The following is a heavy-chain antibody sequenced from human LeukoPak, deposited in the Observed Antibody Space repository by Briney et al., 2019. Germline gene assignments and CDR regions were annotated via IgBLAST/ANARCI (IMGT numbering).Heavy chain of an antibody. J-gene: IGHJ1*01. Sequence: GGSLRLSCAASGFTFSSYWMSWVRQAPGKGLEWVANIKQDGSEKYYVDSVKGRFTISRDNSKNTLYLQMFSLRAEDTAVYYCAKAMTTITVYFQDWGQGTLVTVSS. CDR3: AKAMTTITVYFQD. D-gene: IGHD5-24*01. CDR1: GFTFSSYW. V-gene: IGHV3-7*03. CDR2: IKQDGSEK.